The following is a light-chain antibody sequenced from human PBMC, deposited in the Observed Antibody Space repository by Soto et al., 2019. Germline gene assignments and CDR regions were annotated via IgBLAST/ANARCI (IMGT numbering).Light chain of an antibody. J-gene: IGLJ2*01. CDR3: QAFDSSLSGSV. CDR1: SSNLGAGYD. CDR2: GNS. Sequence: QSVLTQPPSVSGAPGQRVTISCTGSSSNLGAGYDVHWHQHLPGTAPKLVIYGNSNRPSGVPDRFSGSKSGTSASLAITGLQAEDEADYYCQAFDSSLSGSVFGGGTKLTVL. V-gene: IGLV1-40*01.